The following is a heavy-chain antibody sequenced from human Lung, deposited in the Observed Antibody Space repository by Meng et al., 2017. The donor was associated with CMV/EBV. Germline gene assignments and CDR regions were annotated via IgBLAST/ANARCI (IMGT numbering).Heavy chain of an antibody. CDR3: ARAMSIVAPWFFMY. D-gene: IGHD6-6*01. CDR1: GFTFSSYW. V-gene: IGHV3-48*04. CDR2: ISSSGTTI. Sequence: GESLKISCAASGFTFSSYWMHWVRQAPGKGLEWVSYISSSGTTIHYADSVKGRFTISRDNGKNSLYLQMNSLRVEDTALYYCARAMSIVAPWFFMYWGQGALVTVSS. J-gene: IGHJ4*02.